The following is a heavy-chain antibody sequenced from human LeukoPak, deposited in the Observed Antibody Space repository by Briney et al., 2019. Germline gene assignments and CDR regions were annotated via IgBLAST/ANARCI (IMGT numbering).Heavy chain of an antibody. CDR3: VKDRNTYGDYVGWFDP. D-gene: IGHD4-17*01. CDR2: ISGRGDIT. J-gene: IGHJ5*02. CDR1: GFTFSTYA. Sequence: PGGSLRPSCAASGFTFSTYAMSWVRQAPGRGLEWVSAISGRGDITYYADSVKGRFTISRDSSKKTVFLQMNSLRAEDTAVYYCVKDRNTYGDYVGWFDPWGQGTLVTVSS. V-gene: IGHV3-23*01.